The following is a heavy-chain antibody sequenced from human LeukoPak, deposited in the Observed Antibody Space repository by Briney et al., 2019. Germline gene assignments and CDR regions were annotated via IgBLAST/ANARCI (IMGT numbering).Heavy chain of an antibody. J-gene: IGHJ4*02. D-gene: IGHD3-22*01. CDR2: INPNSGGT. V-gene: IGHV1-2*02. CDR1: GYTFTGYY. CDR3: ARDATYSSGYEYYFDY. Sequence: VASVKVSCKASGYTFTGYYMHWVRQAPGQGLEWMGWINPNSGGTNYAQKFQGRVTMTRDTSISTAYMELSRLRSDDTAVYYCARDATYSSGYEYYFDYWGQGTLVTVSS.